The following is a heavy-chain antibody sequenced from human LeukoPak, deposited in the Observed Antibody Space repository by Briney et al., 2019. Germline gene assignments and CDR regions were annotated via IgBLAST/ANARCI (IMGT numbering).Heavy chain of an antibody. CDR3: ARWAGRLISSSWLDY. V-gene: IGHV1-18*01. J-gene: IGHJ4*02. CDR2: ISAYNGNT. CDR1: GYTFTSYG. D-gene: IGHD6-13*01. Sequence: ASVKVSCKASGYTFTSYGISWVRQAPGQGLEWMGWISAYNGNTNYAQKLQGRVTMTTDTSTSTAYMELRSLRSDDTAVYYCARWAGRLISSSWLDYWGQGTLVTVSS.